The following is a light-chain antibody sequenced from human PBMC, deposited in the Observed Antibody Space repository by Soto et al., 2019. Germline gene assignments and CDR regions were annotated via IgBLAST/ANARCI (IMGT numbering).Light chain of an antibody. Sequence: EIVLTQSPGTLSSSPGERATLSCRASQSVSSSYLAWYQHRPGQAPRLLIYGSSRRATGIPDRFGGSGSGTDFPLTISRLEPEDFAVYYRQQYGDSSWTFGQGTQVQIK. CDR1: QSVSSSY. CDR2: GSS. J-gene: IGKJ1*01. CDR3: QQYGDSSWT. V-gene: IGKV3-20*01.